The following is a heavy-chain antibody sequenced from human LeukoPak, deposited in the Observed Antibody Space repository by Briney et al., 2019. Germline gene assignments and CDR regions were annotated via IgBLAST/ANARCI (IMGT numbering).Heavy chain of an antibody. CDR2: INPNSGGT. V-gene: IGHV1-2*02. D-gene: IGHD6-13*01. CDR1: GYTFTGYY. CDR3: AREGIAAAGPPDY. J-gene: IGHJ4*02. Sequence: ASVKVSCKASGYTFTGYYMHWVRQAPGQGLEWMGWINPNSGGTNYAQKFQGRVTMTRDTSISTAYMELSRLRSDDTAVYYCAREGIAAAGPPDYWGQGTLVTVSS.